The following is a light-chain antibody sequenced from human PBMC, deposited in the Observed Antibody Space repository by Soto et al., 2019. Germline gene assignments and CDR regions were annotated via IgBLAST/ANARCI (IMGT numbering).Light chain of an antibody. CDR3: QQYFNWPLTWT. CDR2: GAS. V-gene: IGKV3-15*01. J-gene: IGKJ1*01. Sequence: EIVLTQSPATLSVSAGGAVTLSCRASQSIRTNVAWYQQIPGQAPRLLVYGASTRATGVLARFSSSGSGIDFTLTISSLQSEDSAFYYCQQYFNWPLTWTFGPGTKVQIK. CDR1: QSIRTN.